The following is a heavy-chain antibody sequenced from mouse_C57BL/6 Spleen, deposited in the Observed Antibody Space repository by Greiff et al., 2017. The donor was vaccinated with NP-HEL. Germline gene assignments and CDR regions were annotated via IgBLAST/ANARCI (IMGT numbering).Heavy chain of an antibody. V-gene: IGHV1-15*01. Sequence: VQPPQSGAEPVRPGATVTLFCKASGYTLTDHEMHWVKQKPVHGLEWVGAIYPETGGTAYNQKVKGKAIRTAEKSSSTAYMELRSLTSEDTAVDYCTRKGDDGYYSYFDYWGQGTTLTVSS. CDR2: IYPETGGT. D-gene: IGHD2-3*01. J-gene: IGHJ2*01. CDR3: TRKGDDGYYSYFDY. CDR1: GYTLTDHE.